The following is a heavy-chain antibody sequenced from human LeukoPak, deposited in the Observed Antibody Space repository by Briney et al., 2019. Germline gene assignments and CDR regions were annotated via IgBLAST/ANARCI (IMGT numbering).Heavy chain of an antibody. CDR2: IWYDGSKE. J-gene: IGHJ4*02. V-gene: IGHV3-33*06. CDR1: GFTFSSYG. CDR3: AKDRLGLPQTYFDY. Sequence: GGSLRLSCAASGFTFSSYGVHWVRQAPGKGLEWVAVIWYDGSKESYADSVKGRFTISRDNSKKTLYLQMNSLRAEDTAVYYCAKDRLGLPQTYFDYWGQGTLSPSPQ. D-gene: IGHD3-16*01.